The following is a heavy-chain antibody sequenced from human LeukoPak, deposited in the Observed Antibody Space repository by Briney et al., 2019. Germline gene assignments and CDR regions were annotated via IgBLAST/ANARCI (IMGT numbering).Heavy chain of an antibody. D-gene: IGHD3-3*01. J-gene: IGHJ4*02. Sequence: GGSLRLSCAASGFTFSNAQMSWVRQAPGKGLEWVGRIESKTDGGTTDYAAPVKGRFTISRDDSKNTLYLQMNSLKTEDTAVYYCTTDSRSGYGTLVYWDQGSLVIVSS. CDR2: IESKTDGGTT. CDR3: TTDSRSGYGTLVY. CDR1: GFTFSNAQ. V-gene: IGHV3-15*04.